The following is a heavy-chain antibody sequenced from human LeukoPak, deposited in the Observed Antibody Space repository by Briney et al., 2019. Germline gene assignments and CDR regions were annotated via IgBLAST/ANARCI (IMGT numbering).Heavy chain of an antibody. CDR3: ARQITRDAWNWFDP. J-gene: IGHJ5*02. D-gene: IGHD5-24*01. V-gene: IGHV5-51*01. Sequence: GESLKISCKGSGYIFTNYWIGWVSQMPGKGLEWMGIIYPADSDARYSPSFQGQVTISADKSISTAYLQWSSLKASHTAIYYCARQITRDAWNWFDPWGQGTLVTVSS. CDR1: GYIFTNYW. CDR2: IYPADSDA.